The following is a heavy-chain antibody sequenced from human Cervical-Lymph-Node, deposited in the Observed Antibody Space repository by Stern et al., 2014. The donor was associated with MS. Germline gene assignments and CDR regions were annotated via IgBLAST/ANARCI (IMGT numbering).Heavy chain of an antibody. CDR2: IYHSGST. J-gene: IGHJ5*01. CDR1: GGSISSGGYF. D-gene: IGHD2-2*01. Sequence: QVQLQESGPGLVKPSQTLSLTCTVSGGSISSGGYFWSWIRQHPGKGLEWIGYIYHSGSTYYNPYLKSRVTISVDTSKNQFSLNLSSVTAADTAVYYCARKGAIVPAAIENWFDSWGQGTLVTVSS. CDR3: ARKGAIVPAAIENWFDS. V-gene: IGHV4-31*03.